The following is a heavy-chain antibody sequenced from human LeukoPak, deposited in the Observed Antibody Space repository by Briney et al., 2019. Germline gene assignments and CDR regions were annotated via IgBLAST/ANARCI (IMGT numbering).Heavy chain of an antibody. Sequence: GGSLRLSCAASGFTFSSYSMNWVRQAPGKGLEWVSSISSSSSYIYYADSVKGRFTISRDNAKNSLNLQMNSLRAEDTAVYYCARDIVVVVAATRGGFDYWGQGTLVTVSS. CDR2: ISSSSSYI. CDR1: GFTFSSYS. J-gene: IGHJ4*02. CDR3: ARDIVVVVAATRGGFDY. D-gene: IGHD2-15*01. V-gene: IGHV3-21*01.